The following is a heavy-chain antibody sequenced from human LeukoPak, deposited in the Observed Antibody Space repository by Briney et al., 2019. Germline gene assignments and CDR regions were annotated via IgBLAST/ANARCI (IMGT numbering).Heavy chain of an antibody. D-gene: IGHD3-10*01. Sequence: SETLSLTCTVSGGSISSYYWSWIRQPPGKGLEWIGYIYYSGSTKYNPSLKSRVTILVDTSKNQFSLKLSSVTAADTAVYYCARWGGTGSYYIDAFEIWGQGTMVTVSS. V-gene: IGHV4-59*01. CDR1: GGSISSYY. CDR3: ARWGGTGSYYIDAFEI. CDR2: IYYSGST. J-gene: IGHJ3*02.